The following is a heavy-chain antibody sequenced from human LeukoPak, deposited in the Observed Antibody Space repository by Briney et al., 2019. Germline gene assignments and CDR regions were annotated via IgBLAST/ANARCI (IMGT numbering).Heavy chain of an antibody. J-gene: IGHJ4*02. CDR3: AKDLSEGATDY. V-gene: IGHV3-30*18. Sequence: SCKASGFTFSNHYMHWVRQAPGKGLEWVAVISYDGSNKYYADSVKGRFTISRDNSKNTLYLQMNSLRAEDTAVYYCAKDLSEGATDYWGQGTLVTVSS. CDR2: ISYDGSNK. D-gene: IGHD1-26*01. CDR1: GFTFSNHY.